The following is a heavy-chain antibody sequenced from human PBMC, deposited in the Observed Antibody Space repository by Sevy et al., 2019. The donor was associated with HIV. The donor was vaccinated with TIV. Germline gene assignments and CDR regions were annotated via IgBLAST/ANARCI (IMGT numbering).Heavy chain of an antibody. CDR2: FDPEDGET. V-gene: IGHV1-24*01. J-gene: IGHJ4*02. CDR1: GYTLTGLS. Sequence: ASVKVSCKVSGYTLTGLSMHWVRQAPGKGLEWMGSFDPEDGETIYAQKFQGRVTMTGETSTDTAYMELSSLRSEDAAVYYCATTKDYYDSSGSPFDYWGQGTLVTVSS. CDR3: ATTKDYYDSSGSPFDY. D-gene: IGHD3-22*01.